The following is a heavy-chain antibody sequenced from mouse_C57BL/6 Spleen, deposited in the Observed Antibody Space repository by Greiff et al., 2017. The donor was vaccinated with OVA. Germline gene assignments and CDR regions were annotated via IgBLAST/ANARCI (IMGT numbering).Heavy chain of an antibody. CDR2: IHPNSGST. CDR1: GYTFTSYW. J-gene: IGHJ1*03. V-gene: IGHV1-64*01. D-gene: IGHD1-1*01. CDR3: ARGHYGGSTGYFDV. Sequence: QVQLQQPGAELVKPGASVKLSCKASGYTFTSYWMHWVKQRPGQGLEWIGMIHPNSGSTNYNEKFKSKATLTVDKSSSTAYMQLSSLTSEDSAVYYCARGHYGGSTGYFDVWGTGTTVTVSS.